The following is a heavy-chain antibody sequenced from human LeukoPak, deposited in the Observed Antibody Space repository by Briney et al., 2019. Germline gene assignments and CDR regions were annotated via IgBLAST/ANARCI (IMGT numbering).Heavy chain of an antibody. Sequence: GGSLRLSCAASGFTFSSYSMNWVRRAPGKGLEWVSSISSSSSYIYYADSVKGRFTISRDNAKNSLYLQMNSLRAEDTAVYYCAREYSSPTVPCYYYGMDVWGQGTTVTVSS. CDR1: GFTFSSYS. V-gene: IGHV3-21*01. D-gene: IGHD6-13*01. CDR3: AREYSSPTVPCYYYGMDV. CDR2: ISSSSSYI. J-gene: IGHJ6*02.